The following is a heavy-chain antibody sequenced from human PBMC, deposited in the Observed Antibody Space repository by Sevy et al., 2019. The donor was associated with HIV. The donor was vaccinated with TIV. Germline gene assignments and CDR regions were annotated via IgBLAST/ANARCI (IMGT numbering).Heavy chain of an antibody. CDR3: ARDLSFATSGGSGMDV. CDR1: GYTFTGYY. J-gene: IGHJ6*02. CDR2: INPNSGGT. D-gene: IGHD5-12*01. Sequence: ASVKVSCKASGYTFTGYYMHWVRQAPGQGLEWMGRINPNSGGTNYSQKFQGRVTMTRDTSISTAYMELSRLRSDDTAVYYCARDLSFATSGGSGMDVWGQGTTVTVSS. V-gene: IGHV1-2*06.